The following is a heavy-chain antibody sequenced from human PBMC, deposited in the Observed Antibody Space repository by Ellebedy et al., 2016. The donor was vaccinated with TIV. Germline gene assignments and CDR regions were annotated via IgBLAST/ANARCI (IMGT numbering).Heavy chain of an antibody. CDR3: AREGGDDGGTRSDY. J-gene: IGHJ4*02. D-gene: IGHD1-1*01. V-gene: IGHV4-39*07. Sequence: GSLRLXXSFSGNSVSSSNYFWGWIRQPPGKGLEWIASIYYTGSTHYNPSLKSRVTISLDTSKNQFSLKLSSVTAADTAMYYCAREGGDDGGTRSDYWGQGTLVAVSS. CDR1: GNSVSSSNYF. CDR2: IYYTGST.